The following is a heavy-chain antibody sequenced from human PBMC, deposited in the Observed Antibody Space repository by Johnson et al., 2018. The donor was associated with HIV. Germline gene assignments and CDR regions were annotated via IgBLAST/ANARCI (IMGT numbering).Heavy chain of an antibody. CDR2: ISYDGSNK. D-gene: IGHD2-21*02. J-gene: IGHJ3*02. CDR1: GFTFSSYA. Sequence: QVQLVESGGGVVQPGRSLRLSCAASGFTFSSYAMHWVRQAPGKGLEWVAVISYDGSNKYYADSVKGRFTISRDNSKNTLYLQMNSLRAEDTAVYYCARDVTRPGGSGRGGDAFDIWGQGTMVTVSS. V-gene: IGHV3-30*04. CDR3: ARDVTRPGGSGRGGDAFDI.